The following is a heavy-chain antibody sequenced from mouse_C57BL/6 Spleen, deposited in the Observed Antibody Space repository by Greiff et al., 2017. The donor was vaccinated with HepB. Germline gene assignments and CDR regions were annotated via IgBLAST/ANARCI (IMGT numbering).Heavy chain of an antibody. CDR2: INPNNGGT. J-gene: IGHJ3*01. CDR1: GYTFTDYY. D-gene: IGHD3-2*02. V-gene: IGHV1-26*01. CDR3: AREDSSGLFAY. Sequence: EVKLQQSGPELVKPGASVKISCKASGYTFTDYYMNWVKQSHGKSLEWIGDINPNNGGTSYNQKFKGKATLTVDKSSSTAYMELRSLTSEDSAVYYCAREDSSGLFAYWGQGTLVTVSA.